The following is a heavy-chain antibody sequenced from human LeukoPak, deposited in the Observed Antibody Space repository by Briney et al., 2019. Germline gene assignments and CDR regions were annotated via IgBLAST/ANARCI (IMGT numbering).Heavy chain of an antibody. CDR3: ARDRIAVAGADAFDI. D-gene: IGHD6-19*01. V-gene: IGHV3-23*01. Sequence: GGSLRLSCTASGFTFSRYAMSWVRQAPGQGLQWGSDISGRGGRTDYADSVKGRFTISRDNSKNTLYLQMNSLRAEDTAVYYCARDRIAVAGADAFDIWGQGTMVTVSS. CDR2: ISGRGGRT. CDR1: GFTFSRYA. J-gene: IGHJ3*02.